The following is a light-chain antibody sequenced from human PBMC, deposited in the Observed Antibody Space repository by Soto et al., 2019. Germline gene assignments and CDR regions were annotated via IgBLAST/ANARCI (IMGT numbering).Light chain of an antibody. CDR2: AAS. V-gene: IGKV3-20*01. J-gene: IGKJ2*01. CDR3: HQYDNTPQT. Sequence: EIVLMQSPGTLSLSPGERDTLFCRASQSMKRRYLAWYQQKPGQAPRVLIYAASNRATGIPDRFSGSGSGTDFSLTISRLEPEDFAVYYCHQYDNTPQTFGQGTK. CDR1: QSMKRRY.